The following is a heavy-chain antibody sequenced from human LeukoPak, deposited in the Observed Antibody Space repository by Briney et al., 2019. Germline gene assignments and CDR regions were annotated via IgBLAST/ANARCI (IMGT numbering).Heavy chain of an antibody. D-gene: IGHD3-3*01. J-gene: IGHJ4*02. CDR1: GGSISSGGYY. CDR3: ARVARYDFRSGYYGSGPDY. Sequence: PSETLSLTCTVSGGSISSGGYYWSWIRQHPGKGLEWIGYIYYSGSTYYNPSLKSRVTISVDTSKNQFSLKLSSVTAADTAVYYCARVARYDFRSGYYGSGPDYWGQGTLVTVSS. CDR2: IYYSGST. V-gene: IGHV4-31*03.